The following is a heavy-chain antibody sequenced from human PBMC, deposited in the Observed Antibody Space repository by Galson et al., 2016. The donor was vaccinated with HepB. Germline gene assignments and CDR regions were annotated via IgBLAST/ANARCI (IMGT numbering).Heavy chain of an antibody. V-gene: IGHV4-39*01. CDR2: IYYSGRT. CDR3: ANGLDYGDFAEYFQR. D-gene: IGHD4-17*01. J-gene: IGHJ1*01. CDR1: GGPFSSTNYY. Sequence: SETLSLTCTVSGGPFSSTNYYWGWIRQPPGKGLEWIGSIYYSGRTYYSPSLRSRVTTSIDTSKNQFSLKVTSVIAADPAVYYCANGLDYGDFAEYFQRWGQGTLVTVAS.